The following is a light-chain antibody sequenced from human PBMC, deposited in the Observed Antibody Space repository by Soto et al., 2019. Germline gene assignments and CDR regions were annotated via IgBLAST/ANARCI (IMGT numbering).Light chain of an antibody. V-gene: IGKV3-11*01. CDR3: QQRVHWLT. J-gene: IGKJ4*01. CDR1: QSVSAY. Sequence: EVVLTQSPASLSLSPGERATLSCRASQSVSAYLAWYQQKAGQAPRLLIYDVSNRAPGIPARFTGSGSGTDFTLTISSLDPEDTAVYYCQQRVHWLTFGGGTKVDIK. CDR2: DVS.